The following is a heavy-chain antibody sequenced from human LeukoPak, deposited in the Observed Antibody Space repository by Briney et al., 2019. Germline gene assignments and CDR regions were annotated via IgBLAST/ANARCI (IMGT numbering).Heavy chain of an antibody. CDR3: ARRSSSSGRGGRWFDP. J-gene: IGHJ5*02. Sequence: PSETLSLTCAVYGGSFSGYCWSWIRQPPGKGLEWIGEINHSGSTNYNPSLKSRVTISVDTSKNQFSLKLSSVTAADTAVYYCARRSSSSGRGGRWFDPWGQGTLVTVSS. CDR2: INHSGST. V-gene: IGHV4-34*01. CDR1: GGSFSGYC. D-gene: IGHD6-6*01.